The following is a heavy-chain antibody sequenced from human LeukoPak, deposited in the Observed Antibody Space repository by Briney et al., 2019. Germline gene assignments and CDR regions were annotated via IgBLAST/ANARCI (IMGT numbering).Heavy chain of an antibody. CDR2: ISYDGSYK. J-gene: IGHJ3*02. CDR1: GFTFSSYA. Sequence: PGGSLRLSCAASGFTFSSYAMHWVRQAPGKGLEWVAVISYDGSYKYYADSVKGRFTISRDNSKNTLYLQMNSLRAEDTAVYYCARRSGLDAFDIWGQGTMVTVSS. CDR3: ARRSGLDAFDI. D-gene: IGHD6-19*01. V-gene: IGHV3-30-3*01.